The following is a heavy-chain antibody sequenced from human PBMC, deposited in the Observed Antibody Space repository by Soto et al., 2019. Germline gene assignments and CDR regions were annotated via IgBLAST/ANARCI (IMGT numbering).Heavy chain of an antibody. Sequence: GGSLRLSCAASGFTFSSYAMSWVRQAPGKGLEWVSAISGSGGSTYYADSVKGRFTISRGNSKNTLYLQMNSLRAEDTAVYYCAKDFYGSGSYTPDYYYGVDVQGQGPTVTVSS. CDR1: GFTFSSYA. J-gene: IGHJ6*02. CDR3: AKDFYGSGSYTPDYYYGVDV. D-gene: IGHD3-10*01. V-gene: IGHV3-23*01. CDR2: ISGSGGST.